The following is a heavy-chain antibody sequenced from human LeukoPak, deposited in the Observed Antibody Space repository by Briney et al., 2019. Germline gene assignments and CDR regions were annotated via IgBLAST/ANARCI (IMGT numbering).Heavy chain of an antibody. CDR1: GGSISNNNW. V-gene: IGHV4-4*02. J-gene: IGHJ3*02. Sequence: SETLSLTCAVSGGSISNNNWWSWVRQPPGKGLEWIGEIYHSGSTNYNPSLKSRVTISVDKSKKQFSLKLSSVTAADTAVYYCARDQGEGYCSSTSCYDAFDIWGQGTMVTVSS. CDR3: ARDQGEGYCSSTSCYDAFDI. D-gene: IGHD2-2*01. CDR2: IYHSGST.